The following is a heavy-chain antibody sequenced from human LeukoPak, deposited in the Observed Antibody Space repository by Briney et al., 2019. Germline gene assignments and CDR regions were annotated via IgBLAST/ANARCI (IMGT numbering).Heavy chain of an antibody. CDR2: IYHSGST. CDR1: GGSISSGDYY. J-gene: IGHJ4*02. D-gene: IGHD2-15*01. V-gene: IGHV4-30-4*01. Sequence: KPSQTLSLTCTVSGGSISSGDYYWSWVRQPPGRGLEWIGEIYHSGSTNYNPSLKSRVTISVDKSKNQFSLKLNSVTAADTAVYYCAPLGYCSGDDCHRPYWGQGALVTVSS. CDR3: APLGYCSGDDCHRPY.